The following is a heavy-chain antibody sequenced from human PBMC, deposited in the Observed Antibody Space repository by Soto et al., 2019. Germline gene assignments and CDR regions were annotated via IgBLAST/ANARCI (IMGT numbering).Heavy chain of an antibody. D-gene: IGHD3-10*01. CDR2: ISAYNGNT. J-gene: IGHJ5*02. Sequence: ASVKVSCKASGYTFTSYGVSWVRQAPGQGLEWMGWISAYNGNTNYAQKLQGRVTMTTDTSTSTAYMGLRSLRSDDTAVYYCARDFGITMVRGVIILPFDPWGQGTLVTVS. CDR3: ARDFGITMVRGVIILPFDP. V-gene: IGHV1-18*01. CDR1: GYTFTSYG.